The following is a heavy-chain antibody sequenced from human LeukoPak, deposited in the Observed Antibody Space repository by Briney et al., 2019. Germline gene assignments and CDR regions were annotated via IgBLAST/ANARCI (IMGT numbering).Heavy chain of an antibody. J-gene: IGHJ4*02. V-gene: IGHV3-30*02. CDR1: GFTFSSYG. CDR2: IRYDGSNK. CDR3: AKAAGIHSSGWYDY. Sequence: GGSLRLSCAASGFTFSSYGMHWVRQAPGKGLEWVAFIRYDGSNKYYADSVKGRFTISRDNSKNTLYLQMNSLRAEDTAVYYCAKAAGIHSSGWYDYWGQGTLVTVSS. D-gene: IGHD6-19*01.